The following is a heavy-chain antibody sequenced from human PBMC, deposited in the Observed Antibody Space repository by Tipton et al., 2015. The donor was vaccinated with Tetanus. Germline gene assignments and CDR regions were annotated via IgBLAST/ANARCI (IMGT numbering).Heavy chain of an antibody. D-gene: IGHD3-3*01. CDR2: ISWDSGSI. CDR3: AKDRRTYDFWSGHYRGLYGMDV. Sequence: SLRLSCAASGFTIEDYAMHWVRQVPGKGLEWVSSISWDSGSIVYADSVKGRFSISRDNAENSLYLQMNSLRAEDTALYYCAKDRRTYDFWSGHYRGLYGMDVWGQGTTVTVSS. J-gene: IGHJ6*02. CDR1: GFTIEDYA. V-gene: IGHV3-9*01.